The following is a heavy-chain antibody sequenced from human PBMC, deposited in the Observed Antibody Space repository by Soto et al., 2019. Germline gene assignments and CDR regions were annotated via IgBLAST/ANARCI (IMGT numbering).Heavy chain of an antibody. CDR2: ISYDGSDT. V-gene: IGHV3-33*01. CDR3: ARDRFGGTEGTNWLDP. D-gene: IGHD3-10*01. Sequence: QEQLVQSGGGVVQPGRSLRLSCAASGFKFNSYGMHWVRQAPGKGLEWVAVISYDGSDTSYGDSVKSRFTISRDNSKNTLHLQMSSLRLDDTAVYYCARDRFGGTEGTNWLDPWGQGSLVTVSS. CDR1: GFKFNSYG. J-gene: IGHJ5*02.